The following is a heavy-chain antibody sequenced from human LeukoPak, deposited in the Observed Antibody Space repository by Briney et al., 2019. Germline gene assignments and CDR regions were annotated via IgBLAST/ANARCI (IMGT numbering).Heavy chain of an antibody. Sequence: ASVKVSCKASGYTFTGYCMHWVRQAPGQGLEWMGWINPNSGGTNYAQKFQGRVTMTRDTSISTAYMELSRLRSDDTAVYYCARDLPQQLVHGFLFYWGQGTLVTVSS. CDR1: GYTFTGYC. D-gene: IGHD6-13*01. CDR2: INPNSGGT. CDR3: ARDLPQQLVHGFLFY. J-gene: IGHJ4*02. V-gene: IGHV1-2*02.